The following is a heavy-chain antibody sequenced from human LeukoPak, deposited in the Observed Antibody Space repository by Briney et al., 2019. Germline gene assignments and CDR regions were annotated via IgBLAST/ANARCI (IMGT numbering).Heavy chain of an antibody. CDR3: ARDGQRGYSCGYDD. Sequence: GGSLRLSCAASGFTVSSNYMSWVRQAPGKGLEWVSVIYSGGSTYYADSVKGRFTISRDNSKNTLYLQMNSLRAEDTAVYYCARDGQRGYSCGYDDWGQGTLVTVSS. CDR2: IYSGGST. CDR1: GFTVSSNY. J-gene: IGHJ4*02. D-gene: IGHD5-18*01. V-gene: IGHV3-53*01.